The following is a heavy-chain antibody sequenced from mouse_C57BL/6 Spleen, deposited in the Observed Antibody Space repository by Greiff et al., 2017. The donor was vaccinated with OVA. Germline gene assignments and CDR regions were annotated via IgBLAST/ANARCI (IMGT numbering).Heavy chain of an antibody. CDR2: IFPGSGGT. CDR3: ASGGNYGSFPPFDY. V-gene: IGHV1-56*01. CDR1: GYTFTSYW. D-gene: IGHD1-1*01. J-gene: IGHJ2*01. Sequence: VKLMESGPELVRPGASVKISCKAPGYTFTSYWMQWVRQRPGQGLEWIGEIFPGSGGTYYNEKFKGKATLTVDKSSSTAYMQLSSLTSEDSAVYFCASGGNYGSFPPFDYWGQGTTLTVSS.